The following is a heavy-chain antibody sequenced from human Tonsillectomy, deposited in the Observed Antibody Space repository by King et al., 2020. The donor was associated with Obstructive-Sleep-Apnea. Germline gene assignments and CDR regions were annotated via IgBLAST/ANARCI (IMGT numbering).Heavy chain of an antibody. D-gene: IGHD5-18*01. CDR3: SRGGYSYGYIAYIDY. CDR1: GYTFINYA. J-gene: IGHJ4*02. CDR2: INAVNGNT. Sequence: QLVQSGAEVKKPGASVKVSCKASGYTFINYAMHWVRQAPGQRLDGMGWINAVNGNTKYSQQFQGRVTITRDTSANTAYMELSSLRSEDTAVYYCSRGGYSYGYIAYIDYWGQGTLVTVSS. V-gene: IGHV1-3*01.